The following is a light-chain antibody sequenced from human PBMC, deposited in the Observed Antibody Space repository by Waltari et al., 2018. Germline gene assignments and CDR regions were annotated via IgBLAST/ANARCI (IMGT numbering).Light chain of an antibody. CDR1: SSDVGGYNY. CDR2: DVS. CDR3: SSYTSSRV. J-gene: IGLJ3*02. Sequence: QSALTQPASVSGSPGQSITISCTGTSSDVGGYNYVSWYQQHPGKAPKLMIDDVSKRPSGVSNRFSGSKSGNTASLTISGLQAEDEADYYCSSYTSSRVFGGGTKLTVL. V-gene: IGLV2-14*01.